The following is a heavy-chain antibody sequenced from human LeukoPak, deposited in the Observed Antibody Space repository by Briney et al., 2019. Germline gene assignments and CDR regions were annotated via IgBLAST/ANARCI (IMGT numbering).Heavy chain of an antibody. D-gene: IGHD3-16*01. CDR3: TRGPLAYYES. CDR1: GGSISSSY. J-gene: IGHJ4*02. Sequence: PSETLSLTCNVSGGSISSSYWSWIRQPPGKGLEWVGYTHSSGSTTYNPSLKSRVTISVDTSRTQFSLKMSSMTDADTGVYYCTRGPLAYYESWGQGTLVAVSS. CDR2: THSSGST. V-gene: IGHV4-59*01.